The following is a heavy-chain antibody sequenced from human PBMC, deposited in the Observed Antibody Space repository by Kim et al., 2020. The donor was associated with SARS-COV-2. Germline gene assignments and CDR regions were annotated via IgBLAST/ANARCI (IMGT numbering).Heavy chain of an antibody. J-gene: IGHJ4*02. CDR2: TSNDGSKT. Sequence: GGSLRLSCAASGFPFSTYSMHWVRQAPGKGLEWVGVTSNDGSKTYFPDSVKGRFTISRDNSNNTLYLQMNSLQVEDTAAYYCARDQGPYYFDNWGQGTLV. V-gene: IGHV3-30*04. CDR3: ARDQGPYYFDN. CDR1: GFPFSTYS.